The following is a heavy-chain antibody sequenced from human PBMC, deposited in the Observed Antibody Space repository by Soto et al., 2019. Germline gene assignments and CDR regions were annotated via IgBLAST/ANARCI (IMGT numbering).Heavy chain of an antibody. Sequence: LRLSCAASGFTFSSYEMNWVRQAPGKGLEWVSYISSSGSTIYYADSVRGRFTISRDNAKNSLYLQMNSLRAEDTAVYYCATFTVVTPGGAFDIWGQGTMVTVSS. D-gene: IGHD2-15*01. CDR3: ATFTVVTPGGAFDI. CDR1: GFTFSSYE. CDR2: ISSSGSTI. V-gene: IGHV3-48*03. J-gene: IGHJ3*02.